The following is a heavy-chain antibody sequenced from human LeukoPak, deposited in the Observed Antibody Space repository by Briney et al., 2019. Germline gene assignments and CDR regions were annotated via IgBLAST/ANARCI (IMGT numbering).Heavy chain of an antibody. CDR2: IYTSGST. J-gene: IGHJ4*02. D-gene: IGHD4-17*01. V-gene: IGHV4-61*02. CDR3: ASTVTARGDYFDY. CDR1: GGSISSGSYY. Sequence: PSETLSLTCTVSGGSISSGSYYWSWIRQPAGKGLEWIGRIYTSGSTNYNPSLKSRVTISVDTSKNQFSLKLSSVTAADTAVYYCASTVTARGDYFDYWGQGTLVTVSS.